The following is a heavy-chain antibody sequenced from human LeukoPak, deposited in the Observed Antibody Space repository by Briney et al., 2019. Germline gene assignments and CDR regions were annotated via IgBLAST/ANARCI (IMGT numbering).Heavy chain of an antibody. CDR2: IKQDGSEK. CDR3: ARDSEGLLRGAYFDY. V-gene: IGHV3-7*01. CDR1: GFTFSSYW. J-gene: IGHJ4*02. D-gene: IGHD3-3*01. Sequence: GGSLRLSCAASGFTFSSYWMSWVRQAPGKGLEWVANIKQDGSEKYYVDSVKGRFTISRDNAKNSLYLQMNSLRAEDTAVYHCARDSEGLLRGAYFDYWGQGTLVTVSS.